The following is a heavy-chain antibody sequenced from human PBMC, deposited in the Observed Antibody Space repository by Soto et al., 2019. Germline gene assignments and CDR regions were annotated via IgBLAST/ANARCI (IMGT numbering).Heavy chain of an antibody. D-gene: IGHD2-15*01. CDR2: ISSSSSTI. J-gene: IGHJ6*02. V-gene: IGHV3-48*01. CDR3: ARHRGYCSGGSCSYYYYGMDV. CDR1: GFTFSSYS. Sequence: EVQLVESGGGLVQPGGSLRLSCAASGFTFSSYSMNWVRQAPGKGLEWVSYISSSSSTIYYADSVKGRFTISRDNAKNSLYLQMNRLRAEDTAVYYCARHRGYCSGGSCSYYYYGMDVWGQGTTVTVSS.